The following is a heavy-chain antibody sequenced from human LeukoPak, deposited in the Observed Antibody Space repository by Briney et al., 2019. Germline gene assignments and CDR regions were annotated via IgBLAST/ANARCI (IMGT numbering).Heavy chain of an antibody. V-gene: IGHV3-30-3*01. CDR1: GFTFSGYA. Sequence: GGSLRLSCAASGFTFSGYAMHWVRQAPGKGLEWVAVILYDGSNKYYADSVRGRFTVSRDNSKNTLYLQMNSLRAEDTAVYYCARERSPRHFDYWGQGTLVTVSS. CDR3: ARERSPRHFDY. J-gene: IGHJ4*02. CDR2: ILYDGSNK. D-gene: IGHD6-6*01.